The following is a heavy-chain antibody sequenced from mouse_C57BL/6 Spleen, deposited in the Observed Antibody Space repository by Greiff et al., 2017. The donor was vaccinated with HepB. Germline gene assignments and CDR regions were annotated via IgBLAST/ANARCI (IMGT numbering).Heavy chain of an antibody. D-gene: IGHD2-2*01. Sequence: VQLQQSGPELVKPGASVKISCKASGYAFSSSWMNWVKQRPGKGLEWIGRIYPGDGDTNYNGKFKGKATLTADKSSSTAYMQLSSLTSEDSAVYFCARARLRYAMDYWGQGTSVTVSS. CDR1: GYAFSSSW. CDR3: ARARLRYAMDY. CDR2: IYPGDGDT. V-gene: IGHV1-82*01. J-gene: IGHJ4*01.